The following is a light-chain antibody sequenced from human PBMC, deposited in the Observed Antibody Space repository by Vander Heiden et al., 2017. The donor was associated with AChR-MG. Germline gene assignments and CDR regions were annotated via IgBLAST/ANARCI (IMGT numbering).Light chain of an antibody. CDR3: QSYDSSLSVLWV. V-gene: IGLV1-40*01. CDR1: SSNIGAGYD. Sequence: QSVLTQPPSVSGAPGQRVTTSRTGISSNIGAGYDVHWYQQLPGTAPKLLIYGNSNRPSGVPDRFSGSKSGTSASLAITGLQAEDEADYYCQSYDSSLSVLWVFGGGTKLTVL. CDR2: GNS. J-gene: IGLJ3*02.